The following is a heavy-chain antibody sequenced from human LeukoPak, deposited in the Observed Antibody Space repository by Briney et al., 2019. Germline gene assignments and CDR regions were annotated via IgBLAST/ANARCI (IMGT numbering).Heavy chain of an antibody. CDR1: GFTFSSYA. J-gene: IGHJ4*02. D-gene: IGHD2-2*02. CDR3: AKSVVPAAITFLSSADY. V-gene: IGHV3-23*01. CDR2: ISGSGGST. Sequence: GGSLRLSCAASGFTFSSYAMSWVRQAPGKGLEWVSAISGSGGSTYYADSVKGRSTISRDNSKNTLYLQMNSLRAEDTAVYYCAKSVVPAAITFLSSADYWGQGTLVTVSS.